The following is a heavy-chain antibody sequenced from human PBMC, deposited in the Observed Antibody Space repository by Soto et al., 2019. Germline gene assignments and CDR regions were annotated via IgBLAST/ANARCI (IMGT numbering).Heavy chain of an antibody. CDR1: GFTVSSNY. CDR3: ARAPPMRRYYDGSGYYVR. D-gene: IGHD3-22*01. Sequence: EVQLVESGGGLVQPGGSLRLSCAASGFTVSSNYMSWVRQAPGKGLEWVSVVYSGGSTYYADSVEGRFTISRDNPKNTLYLQMNSLRAEDTAVDYCARAPPMRRYYDGSGYYVRGGQGTLVHVSS. CDR2: VYSGGST. J-gene: IGHJ4*02. V-gene: IGHV3-66*01.